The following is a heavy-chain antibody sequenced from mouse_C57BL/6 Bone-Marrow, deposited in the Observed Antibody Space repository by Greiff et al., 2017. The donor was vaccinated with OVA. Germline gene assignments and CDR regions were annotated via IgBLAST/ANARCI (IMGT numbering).Heavy chain of an antibody. Sequence: VQLQQSGPVLVKPGASVKMSCKASGYTFTDYYMNWVKQSHGKSLEWIGVINPYNGGTSYNQKFKGKATLTVDKSSSTAYMELNSLTSEDSAVYYCARSYYGSRGFAYWGQGTLVTVSA. CDR3: ARSYYGSRGFAY. V-gene: IGHV1-19*01. D-gene: IGHD1-1*01. CDR1: GYTFTDYY. CDR2: INPYNGGT. J-gene: IGHJ3*01.